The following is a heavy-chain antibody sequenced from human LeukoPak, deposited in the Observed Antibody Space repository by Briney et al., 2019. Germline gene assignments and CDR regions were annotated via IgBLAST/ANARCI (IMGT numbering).Heavy chain of an antibody. Sequence: PGGSLRLSCAASGFTFSSYSMNWVRQAPGKGLEWVGRIKSKKDGGTTEFAAPVRGRFTISRDDSQNTLYLQMNSLTSDDTAVYYCTQGSGFYYDYWGQGTLVTVSS. V-gene: IGHV3-15*07. J-gene: IGHJ4*02. D-gene: IGHD3-22*01. CDR3: TQGSGFYYDY. CDR2: IKSKKDGGTT. CDR1: GFTFSSYS.